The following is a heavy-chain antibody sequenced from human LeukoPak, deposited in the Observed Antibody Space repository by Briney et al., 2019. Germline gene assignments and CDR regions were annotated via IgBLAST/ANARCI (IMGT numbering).Heavy chain of an antibody. CDR1: EFTFSSYS. CDR3: ARATYCSGGNCYKLRYFDL. CDR2: VYHSGST. V-gene: IGHV4-34*01. Sequence: GSLRLSCAASEFTFSSYSMNWIRQPPGKGLEWIGEVYHSGSTNYNPSLKSRVTISVDTSKNQFSLKLSSVTAADTAVYYCARATYCSGGNCYKLRYFDLWGRGTLVTVSS. D-gene: IGHD2-15*01. J-gene: IGHJ2*01.